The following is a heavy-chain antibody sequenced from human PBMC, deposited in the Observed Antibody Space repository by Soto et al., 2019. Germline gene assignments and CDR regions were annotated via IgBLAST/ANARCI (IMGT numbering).Heavy chain of an antibody. CDR2: INAGNGNT. V-gene: IGHV1-3*01. CDR3: ARDRAPRIRFGVDYYYYGMDV. CDR1: GYTFTSYA. J-gene: IGHJ6*02. Sequence: QVQLVQSGAEVKKPGASVKVSCKASGYTFTSYAMHWVRQAPGQRLEWMGWINAGNGNTKYSQKFQGRVTIPRDTSASTAYMELSSLRSEDTAVYYCARDRAPRIRFGVDYYYYGMDVWGQGTTVTVSS. D-gene: IGHD3-3*01.